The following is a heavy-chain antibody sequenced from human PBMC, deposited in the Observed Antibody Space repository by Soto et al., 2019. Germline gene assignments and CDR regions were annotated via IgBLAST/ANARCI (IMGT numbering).Heavy chain of an antibody. CDR3: ARVAPSLGDYVWGSYRSGGFDAFDI. Sequence: QVQLQESGPGLVKPSQTLSLTCTVSGGSISSGGYYWSWIRQHPGKGLEWIGYIYYSGSTYYNPSLKSRVTISVDTSKNQFSLKLSSVTAADTAVYYCARVAPSLGDYVWGSYRSGGFDAFDIWGQGTMVTVSS. V-gene: IGHV4-31*03. J-gene: IGHJ3*02. CDR1: GGSISSGGYY. D-gene: IGHD3-16*02. CDR2: IYYSGST.